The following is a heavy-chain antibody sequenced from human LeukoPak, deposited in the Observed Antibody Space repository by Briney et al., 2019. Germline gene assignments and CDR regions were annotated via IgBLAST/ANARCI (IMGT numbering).Heavy chain of an antibody. D-gene: IGHD4-11*01. CDR2: INHSGSS. V-gene: IGHV4-34*01. CDR3: SESYSKFVASWYLDF. J-gene: IGHJ2*01. Sequence: SETLSLTCTVYGGSFSDYYWNWIRQPPGKGLEWIGEINHSGSSNYNPSLESRVTISVDTSKNQFSLKATSVTAADTAVYYCSESYSKFVASWYLDFWGRGTLVTVSS. CDR1: GGSFSDYY.